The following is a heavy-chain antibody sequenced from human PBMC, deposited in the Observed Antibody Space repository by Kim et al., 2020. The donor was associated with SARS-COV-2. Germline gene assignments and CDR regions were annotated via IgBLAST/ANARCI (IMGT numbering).Heavy chain of an antibody. Sequence: SETLSLTCTVSGDSISSSDYYWAWIRQPPGTGLEWIGSVLYSGNTYYNPSLESRVTMSVDTSKNHFSLRLSSVTAADTAVYYCTRLTDSRSSYILWFDPWGQGTLVTVSS. CDR3: TRLTDSRSSYILWFDP. CDR1: GDSISSSDYY. J-gene: IGHJ5*02. D-gene: IGHD6-13*01. CDR2: VLYSGNT. V-gene: IGHV4-39*02.